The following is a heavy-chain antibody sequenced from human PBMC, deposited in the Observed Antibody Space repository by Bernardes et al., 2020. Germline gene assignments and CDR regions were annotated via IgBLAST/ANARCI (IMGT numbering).Heavy chain of an antibody. CDR2: INTNTGNP. Sequence: ASVKVSCKASGYTFTSYAMNWVRQAPGQGLEWMGWINTNTGNPTYAQGFTGRFVFSLDTSVSTAYLQISSLKAEDTAVYYCARVLDRSWYYYYYYMDVWGKETTDTVSS. D-gene: IGHD6-13*01. V-gene: IGHV7-4-1*02. J-gene: IGHJ6*03. CDR1: GYTFTSYA. CDR3: ARVLDRSWYYYYYYMDV.